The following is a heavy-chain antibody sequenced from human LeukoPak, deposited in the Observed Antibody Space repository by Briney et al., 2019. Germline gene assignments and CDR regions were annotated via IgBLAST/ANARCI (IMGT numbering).Heavy chain of an antibody. Sequence: PGGSLRLSCAASGFTFSSYAMSWVRQAPGKGLEWVSAISGSGGSTYYADSVKCRFTISRDNSKNTLYLQMNSLRAEDTAVYYCAKGEGRYDFWSDNLVEYWGQGTLVTVSS. CDR2: ISGSGGST. CDR3: AKGEGRYDFWSDNLVEY. V-gene: IGHV3-23*01. J-gene: IGHJ4*02. D-gene: IGHD3-3*01. CDR1: GFTFSSYA.